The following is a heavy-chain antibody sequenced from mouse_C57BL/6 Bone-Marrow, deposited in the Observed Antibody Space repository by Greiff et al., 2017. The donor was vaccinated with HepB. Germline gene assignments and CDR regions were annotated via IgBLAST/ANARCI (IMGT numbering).Heavy chain of an antibody. CDR2: INPSTGGT. CDR1: GYSFTGYY. J-gene: IGHJ3*01. D-gene: IGHD2-12*01. V-gene: IGHV1-42*01. Sequence: EVQLQQSGPELVKPGASVKISCKASGYSFTGYYMNWVKQSPEKSLEWIGEINPSTGGTTYNQKFKAKATLTVDKSSSTAYMQLKSLTSEDSAGYYWARAGAYDSFWDEFAYWGQGTLVTVSA. CDR3: ARAGAYDSFWDEFAY.